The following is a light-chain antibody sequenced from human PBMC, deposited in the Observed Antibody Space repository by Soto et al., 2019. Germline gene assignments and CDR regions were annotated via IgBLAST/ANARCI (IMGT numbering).Light chain of an antibody. CDR1: NSGSKS. Sequence: SYELTQPPSVSGAPGKTARITCGGNNSGSKSLHWYQQKPGQAPVLVIYYDSDRPSGIPERFSGSNSGNTTTLPISTGVAADEADYYCQVSYSSSDPVVFGRGTKLTVL. CDR2: YDS. V-gene: IGLV3-21*04. J-gene: IGLJ2*01. CDR3: QVSYSSSDPVV.